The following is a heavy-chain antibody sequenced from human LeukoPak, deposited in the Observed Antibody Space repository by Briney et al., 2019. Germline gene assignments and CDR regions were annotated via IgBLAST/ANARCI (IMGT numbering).Heavy chain of an antibody. J-gene: IGHJ4*02. CDR1: GFPFETNA. Sequence: GGSLRLSCATSGFPFETNAMSWVRQAPGKGLEWVATIGNTETFYADSVTGRFTISRDNSKNTVNLQMNRLRVEDTAIYYCAKDWIQFNRVFDCFDSWGQGSLVTVSS. V-gene: IGHV3-23*01. CDR3: AKDWIQFNRVFDCFDS. CDR2: IGNTET. D-gene: IGHD5-18*01.